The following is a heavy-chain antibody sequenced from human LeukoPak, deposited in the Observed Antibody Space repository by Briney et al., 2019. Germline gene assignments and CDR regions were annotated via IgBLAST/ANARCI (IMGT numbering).Heavy chain of an antibody. V-gene: IGHV3-7*01. CDR3: ARRIVYGMDV. Sequence: PGGSLTLSCAASGFTFSRYWIHWVRQAPGKGLEWVANIKQDGSEKYYVGSVKGRFTISRDNAKNSLYLQMNSLRAEDTAVYYCARRIVYGMDVWGQGTTVTVSS. CDR2: IKQDGSEK. J-gene: IGHJ6*02. D-gene: IGHD2-21*01. CDR1: GFTFSRYW.